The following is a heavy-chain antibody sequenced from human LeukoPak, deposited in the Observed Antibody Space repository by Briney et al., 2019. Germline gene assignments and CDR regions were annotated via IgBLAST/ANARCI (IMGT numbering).Heavy chain of an antibody. CDR1: GFTFSSYW. CDR2: INSDGSST. J-gene: IGHJ4*02. V-gene: IGHV3-74*01. D-gene: IGHD6-19*01. Sequence: GGSLRLSCAASGFTFSSYWMHWVRQAPGKWLVWVSRINSDGSSTSYADSVKGRFTISRDNAKNTLYLQMNSLRAEDTAVYYCASPWDIAVADTWRFDYWGQGTLVTVSS. CDR3: ASPWDIAVADTWRFDY.